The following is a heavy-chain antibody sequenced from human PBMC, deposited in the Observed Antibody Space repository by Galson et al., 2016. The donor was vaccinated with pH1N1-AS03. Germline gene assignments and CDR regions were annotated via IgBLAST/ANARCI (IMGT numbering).Heavy chain of an antibody. J-gene: IGHJ6*02. V-gene: IGHV4-59*01. CDR2: TFYGGST. CDR1: GDSLDTFS. Sequence: ETLSLTCSVSGDSLDTFSWTWIRQPPGKGLEWIGFTFYGGSTHYNPSLKSRITISVDTSKNLFSLQLKSVTAADTPVYYCASRSSVLYSYGSDVWGQGTTVIVSS. D-gene: IGHD3-10*01. CDR3: ASRSSVLYSYGSDV.